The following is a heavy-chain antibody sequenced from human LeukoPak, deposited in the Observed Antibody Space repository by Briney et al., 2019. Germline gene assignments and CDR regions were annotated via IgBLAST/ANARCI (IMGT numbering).Heavy chain of an antibody. CDR2: IYYTGST. V-gene: IGHV4-59*08. D-gene: IGHD1-26*01. CDR3: ARHVTSSGGPFLY. CDR1: GGSISSYY. J-gene: IGHJ4*02. Sequence: SETLSLTCTVSGGSISSYYWSWIRQPPGEGLEWIGFIYYTGSTTYNPSLNSRVTISVDTSRNQLSLKLSSVTAADTAMYYCARHVTSSGGPFLYWGQGILVTVSS.